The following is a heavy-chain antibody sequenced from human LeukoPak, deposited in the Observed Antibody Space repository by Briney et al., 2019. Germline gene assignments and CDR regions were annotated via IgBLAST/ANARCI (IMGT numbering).Heavy chain of an antibody. CDR3: ARAQPRIAAAGTYYY. J-gene: IGHJ4*02. Sequence: ASVTVSFTASGYTFTIYGISWVRQAPGQGLEWMGWISAYNGNTNYAQKLQGRVTITTDTSTSTAYMELRSLRSDDTAVYYCARAQPRIAAAGTYYYWGQGTLVTVSS. CDR2: ISAYNGNT. CDR1: GYTFTIYG. V-gene: IGHV1-18*01. D-gene: IGHD6-13*01.